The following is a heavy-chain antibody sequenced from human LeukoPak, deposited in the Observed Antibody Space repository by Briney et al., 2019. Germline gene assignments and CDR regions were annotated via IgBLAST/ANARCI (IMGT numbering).Heavy chain of an antibody. J-gene: IGHJ4*02. Sequence: GESLKISCRGSGYSFTSYWIGWVRQMPGKGLEWMGIIYPGDSDTRYSPSFQGQVSISADKSINTAYLQWSSLKASDTAMYYCAREASVGARGPFDYWGQGTLVTVSS. D-gene: IGHD1-26*01. CDR2: IYPGDSDT. V-gene: IGHV5-51*01. CDR1: GYSFTSYW. CDR3: AREASVGARGPFDY.